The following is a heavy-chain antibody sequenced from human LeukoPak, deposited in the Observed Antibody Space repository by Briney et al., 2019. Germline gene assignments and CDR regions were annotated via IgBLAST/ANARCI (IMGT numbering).Heavy chain of an antibody. CDR1: GGSISSGGYY. Sequence: PSETLSLTCTVSGGSISSGGYYWSWIRQPPGKGLEWIGYIYHSGSTYYNPSLKSRVTISVDRSKNQFSLKLSSVTAADTAVYYCANGVYSSSPSPPSYYFDYWGQGTLVTVSS. CDR2: IYHSGST. D-gene: IGHD6-6*01. J-gene: IGHJ4*02. V-gene: IGHV4-30-2*01. CDR3: ANGVYSSSPSPPSYYFDY.